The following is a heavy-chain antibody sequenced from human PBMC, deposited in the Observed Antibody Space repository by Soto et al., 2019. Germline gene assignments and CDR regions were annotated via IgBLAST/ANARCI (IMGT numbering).Heavy chain of an antibody. Sequence: GGSLRLSCEASGFIFSDHAMSWVRQAPGKGLEWVSAISGNGIATYYADSVKGRFTISRDNAKSTLFLQMNSLRDEDTAVYYCAREFCSGGNCYTYYFDPWGQGIPVTVSS. CDR1: GFIFSDHA. CDR2: ISGNGIAT. CDR3: AREFCSGGNCYTYYFDP. V-gene: IGHV3-23*01. D-gene: IGHD2-15*01. J-gene: IGHJ5*02.